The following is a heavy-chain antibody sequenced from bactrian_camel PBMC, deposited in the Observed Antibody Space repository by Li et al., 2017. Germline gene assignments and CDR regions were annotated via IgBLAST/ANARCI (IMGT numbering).Heavy chain of an antibody. J-gene: IGHJ4*01. CDR1: GYTSDRYY. Sequence: VQLVESGGGSVQAGGSLRLSCAASGYTSDRYYMGWFRQAPGKEREAIATIDKNGVTNYADSVKGRFIISLDRAKKTLYLQMNSLKHDDTAMYYCAEGRGSRGEHCYSLNYWGQGTQVTVS. V-gene: IGHV3S55*01. CDR3: AEGRGSRGEHCYSLNY. CDR2: IDKNGVT. D-gene: IGHD6*01.